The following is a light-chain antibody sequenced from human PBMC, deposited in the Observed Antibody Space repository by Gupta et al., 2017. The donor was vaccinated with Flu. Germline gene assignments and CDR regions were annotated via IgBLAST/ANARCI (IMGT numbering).Light chain of an antibody. CDR3: QTWGTGTLV. Sequence: QLVLTQSPSASASLGASVKRTCTLSSGHSDYAIAWHQQQPDRGPRHLMTVNSDGSHIKGDGIPDRFSGSSSGAARTLTITSLQSEDEADYYCQTWGTGTLVFGGGTKLSVL. V-gene: IGLV4-69*01. J-gene: IGLJ2*01. CDR1: SGHSDYA. CDR2: VNSDGSH.